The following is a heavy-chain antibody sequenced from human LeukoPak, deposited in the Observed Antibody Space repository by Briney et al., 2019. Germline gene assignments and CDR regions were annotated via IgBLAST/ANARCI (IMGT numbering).Heavy chain of an antibody. J-gene: IGHJ4*02. CDR2: ISSNGGST. Sequence: GGSLRLSCAASGFTFSSYAMHWVRQAPGKGLECVSAISSNGGSTYYADSVKGRFTISRDNSKNTLYLQMNSLRAEDTAIYYCAKDLVTGSLDYWGQGTLVTVSS. CDR1: GFTFSSYA. CDR3: AKDLVTGSLDY. D-gene: IGHD3-10*01. V-gene: IGHV3-64*02.